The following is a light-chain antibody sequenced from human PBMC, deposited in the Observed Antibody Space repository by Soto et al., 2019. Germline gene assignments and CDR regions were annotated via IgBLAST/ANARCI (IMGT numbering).Light chain of an antibody. Sequence: EIVMTQSPATLSVSPGERATLSCRASQSVSSNLAWYQQKPGQAPRLLIYGASSRATGIPGRFSGSGPGTDFTLTISSLQSEDFAVYYCQQYNNWPPLTFGGGTKVEIK. CDR3: QQYNNWPPLT. V-gene: IGKV3-15*01. CDR2: GAS. J-gene: IGKJ4*01. CDR1: QSVSSN.